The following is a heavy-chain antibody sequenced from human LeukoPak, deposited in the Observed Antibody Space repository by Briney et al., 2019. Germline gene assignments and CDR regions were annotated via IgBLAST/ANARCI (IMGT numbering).Heavy chain of an antibody. CDR1: GFTFSSYS. V-gene: IGHV3-21*01. CDR2: ISSTSSHK. J-gene: IGHJ4*02. Sequence: PGGSLRLSCAASGFTFSSYSKNWVRQAPGKGLEWVSSISSTSSHKYYADSVKGRFTVSRDNAKNSLYLQMTSLRAEDTAVYYCAREFADSWGQGTLVIVSS. CDR3: AREFADS.